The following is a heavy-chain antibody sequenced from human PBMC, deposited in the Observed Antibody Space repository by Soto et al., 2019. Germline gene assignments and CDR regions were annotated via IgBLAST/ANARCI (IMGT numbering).Heavy chain of an antibody. CDR2: IDPSDSYT. V-gene: IGHV5-10-1*01. CDR1: L. Sequence: LIGWMIKKHGKGLEWMGRIDPSDSYTNYSPSFQGHVTISADKSISTAYLQWSSLKASDTAMYYCAREMLITIFGRHPSPYYGLDIRGQ. CDR3: AREMLITIFGRHPSPYYGLDI. J-gene: IGHJ6*02. D-gene: IGHD3-3*01.